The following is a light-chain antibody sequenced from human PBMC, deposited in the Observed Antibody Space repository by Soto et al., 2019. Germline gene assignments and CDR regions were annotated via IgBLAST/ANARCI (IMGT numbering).Light chain of an antibody. J-gene: IGLJ1*01. CDR1: SSDVGGYDY. V-gene: IGLV2-14*01. CDR2: DVN. Sequence: QSVLTQPASVSGSPGQSITISCTGTSSDVGGYDYVSWYQQLPGKAPKLLIYDVNNRPSGVSHRFSGSKSGNTASLTISGLQAEEEADYYCRSYTGSSTFVFGTGTKLTVL. CDR3: RSYTGSSTFV.